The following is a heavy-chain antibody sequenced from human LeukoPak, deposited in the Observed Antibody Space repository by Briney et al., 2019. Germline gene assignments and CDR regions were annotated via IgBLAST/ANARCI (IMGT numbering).Heavy chain of an antibody. CDR3: TTKYYYDSSGYNNFDY. CDR1: GFTFSNAW. V-gene: IGHV3-15*01. J-gene: IGHJ4*02. Sequence: GGYLRLSCAASGFTFSNAWMSWVRQARGKGLEWVGRIKRETDGGTTDYAAPVKGRFTISRDDSKSTLYLQMNSLKTDDTAVYYCTTKYYYDSSGYNNFDYWGQGTLVTVSS. D-gene: IGHD3-22*01. CDR2: IKRETDGGTT.